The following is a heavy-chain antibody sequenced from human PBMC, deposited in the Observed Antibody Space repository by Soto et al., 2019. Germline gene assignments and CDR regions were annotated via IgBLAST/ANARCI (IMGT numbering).Heavy chain of an antibody. CDR2: IYYSGST. V-gene: IGHV4-31*03. D-gene: IGHD3-16*02. Sequence: QVQLQESGPGLVKPSQTLSLTCTVSGGSISSGGYYWSWIRQHPGKGLEWIGYIYYSGSTYYNPSLKSRFTISVAPSKNQFSLKLSSVTAADTAVYYCARDYRMITFGGVIVGGNAFDIWGQGTMVTVSS. CDR1: GGSISSGGYY. J-gene: IGHJ3*02. CDR3: ARDYRMITFGGVIVGGNAFDI.